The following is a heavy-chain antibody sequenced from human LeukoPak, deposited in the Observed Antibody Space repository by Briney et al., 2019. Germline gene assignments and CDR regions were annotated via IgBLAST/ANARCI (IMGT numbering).Heavy chain of an antibody. V-gene: IGHV6-1*01. D-gene: IGHD3-9*01. Sequence: SQTLPLTCAISGDSVSSNSAAWNWIRQSPSRGLEWLGRTYYRSKWYNDYAVSVKSRITLNPDTSKNQFSLQLNSVTPEDTAVYYCARGRDYDILTGYTYYYGMDVWGQGATVTVSS. CDR2: TYYRSKWYN. J-gene: IGHJ6*02. CDR3: ARGRDYDILTGYTYYYGMDV. CDR1: GDSVSSNSAA.